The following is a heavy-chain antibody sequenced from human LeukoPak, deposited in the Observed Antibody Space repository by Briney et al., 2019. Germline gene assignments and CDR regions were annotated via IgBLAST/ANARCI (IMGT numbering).Heavy chain of an antibody. J-gene: IGHJ4*02. CDR1: DFTFSSCG. CDR3: AKSKYNWNDRAYFER. D-gene: IGHD1-20*01. Sequence: GTSLRLSCAASDFTFSSCGMYWVRQAPGKGLEWVAAISNDGSGTHYGDSVKGRFTISRDNSKNALYLQMNSLRADDTATYHCAKSKYNWNDRAYFERWGQGTLVTVSS. V-gene: IGHV3-30*18. CDR2: ISNDGSGT.